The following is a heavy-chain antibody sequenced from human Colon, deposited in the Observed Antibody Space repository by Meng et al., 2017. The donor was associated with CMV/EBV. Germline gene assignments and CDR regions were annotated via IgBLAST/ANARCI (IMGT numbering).Heavy chain of an antibody. Sequence: GGSLRLSCAASGFTFSSYAMHWVRQAPGKGLEWVAVISYDGSNKYYADSVKGRFTISRDNSKNTLYLQMNSLRAEDTAVYYCARGEAFWGQGTLVPVSS. J-gene: IGHJ4*02. D-gene: IGHD1-26*01. CDR1: GFTFSSYA. V-gene: IGHV3-30-3*01. CDR2: ISYDGSNK. CDR3: ARGEAF.